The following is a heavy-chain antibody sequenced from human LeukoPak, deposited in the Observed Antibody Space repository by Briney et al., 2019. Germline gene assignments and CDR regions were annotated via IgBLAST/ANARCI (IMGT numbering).Heavy chain of an antibody. J-gene: IGHJ6*02. CDR3: ANRGI. V-gene: IGHV4-59*01. CDR1: GGSITGSY. D-gene: IGHD3-10*01. CDR2: ISYSGST. Sequence: SETLSLTCTVSGGSITGSYWNWLRQSPGKGLESIGYISYSGSTNYNPSLKSRVTISVDTSKNQFSLRLTSMTAADTAVYYCANRGIWGQGTTVIVSS.